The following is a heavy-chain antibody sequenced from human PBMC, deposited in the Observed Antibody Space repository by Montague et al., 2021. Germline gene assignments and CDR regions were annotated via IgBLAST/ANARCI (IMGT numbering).Heavy chain of an antibody. V-gene: IGHV3-21*01. CDR3: ARENWGPGRAFDI. CDR2: ISGKSSYI. Sequence: SLRLSCAAFDFTSSSYTINWVRPAPGKGLEWVSYISGKSSYIYYAASVKGRFTISRDNAKNSLFLQMNSLRAEDTAVYYCARENWGPGRAFDIWGQGTMVTVSS. D-gene: IGHD3-10*01. J-gene: IGHJ3*02. CDR1: DFTSSSYT.